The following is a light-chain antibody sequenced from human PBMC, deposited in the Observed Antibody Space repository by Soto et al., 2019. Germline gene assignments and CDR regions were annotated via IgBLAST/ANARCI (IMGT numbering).Light chain of an antibody. Sequence: QSVLTQPPSVSGAPGQRVTISCTGSSSNIGAGYDVHWYQQVPGTAPKLLIYGNINRPSGVPDRFSGSKSGTSASLAITGLQADDEAGYYCQSYDSSLTVVFGGGTKVTVL. J-gene: IGLJ2*01. V-gene: IGLV1-40*01. CDR1: SSNIGAGYD. CDR2: GNI. CDR3: QSYDSSLTVV.